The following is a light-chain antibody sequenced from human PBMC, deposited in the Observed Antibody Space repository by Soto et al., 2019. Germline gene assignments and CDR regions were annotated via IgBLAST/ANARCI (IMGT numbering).Light chain of an antibody. J-gene: IGKJ1*01. CDR3: QQYDTSPRT. CDR1: QNLGSGY. Sequence: EIVLTQSPGTLSLSPGDRATLSCRASQNLGSGYLAWYQQKPGQAPRILTYAASSRATGIPDRFSGSGSGTDFSLTISRLEPEDFAVYYCQQYDTSPRTFGQGTKVDIK. CDR2: AAS. V-gene: IGKV3-20*01.